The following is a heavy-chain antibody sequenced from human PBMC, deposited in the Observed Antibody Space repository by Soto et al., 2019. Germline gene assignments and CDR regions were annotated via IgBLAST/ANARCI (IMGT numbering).Heavy chain of an antibody. J-gene: IGHJ4*02. CDR2: ISGGGTTI. Sequence: GGSLRLSCAASGFTFISYEMNWVRQAPGKGLEWVAYISGGGTTIYYADSVKGRFTISRDNAKNSLYLQMNSLRTEDTAVYYCARGRSSSWFDYWGQGTLVTVSS. D-gene: IGHD6-13*01. V-gene: IGHV3-48*03. CDR1: GFTFISYE. CDR3: ARGRSSSWFDY.